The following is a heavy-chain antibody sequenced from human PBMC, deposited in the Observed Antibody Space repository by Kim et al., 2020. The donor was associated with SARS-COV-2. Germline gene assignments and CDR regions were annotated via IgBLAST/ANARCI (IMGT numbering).Heavy chain of an antibody. V-gene: IGHV4-34*01. J-gene: IGHJ5*02. CDR3: ARAGYSSGWSGDKNWSDP. D-gene: IGHD6-19*01. Sequence: SETLSLTCAVYGGSFSGYYWSWIRQPPGKGLEWIGEINHSGSTNYNPSLKTRVTISVYTSKNKFSLKLSSGTAAATAVYYCARAGYSSGWSGDKNWSDPWGQGTLLTAPS. CDR1: GGSFSGYY. CDR2: INHSGST.